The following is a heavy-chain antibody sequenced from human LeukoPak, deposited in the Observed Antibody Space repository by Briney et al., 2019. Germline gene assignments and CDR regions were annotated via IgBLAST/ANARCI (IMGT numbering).Heavy chain of an antibody. V-gene: IGHV3-23*01. D-gene: IGHD3-10*01. J-gene: IGHJ4*02. CDR1: GFTFSSYA. CDR2: ISGSGGST. Sequence: GGSLRLSCAASGFTFSSYAMSWVRQAPGKGLEWVSAISGSGGSTYYADSVKGRFTISRDNSKNTLYLQMNSLRAEDTAVYYCARDRDYYGSGSYCGYWGQGTLVTVSS. CDR3: ARDRDYYGSGSYCGY.